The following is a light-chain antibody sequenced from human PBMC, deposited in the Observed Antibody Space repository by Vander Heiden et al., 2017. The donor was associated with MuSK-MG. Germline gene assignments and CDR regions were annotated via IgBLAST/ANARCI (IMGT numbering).Light chain of an antibody. CDR3: KSRDSTGNYV. Sequence: SSELTQDPAVSVALGQTVRITCQGDSLRNYYTSWYQQKPEQAPVFVLYGKDNRPSGIPDRFSGSNSGNTAALTITGAQAEDEADYYCKSRDSTGNYVFGTGTKVTVL. CDR1: SLRNYY. V-gene: IGLV3-19*01. J-gene: IGLJ1*01. CDR2: GKD.